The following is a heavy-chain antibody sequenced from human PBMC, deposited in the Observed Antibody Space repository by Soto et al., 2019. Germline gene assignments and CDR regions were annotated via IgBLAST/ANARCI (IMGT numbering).Heavy chain of an antibody. CDR3: ARGRSPPLVWFGELGGPSGMDV. CDR2: ISYDGSSK. Sequence: GGSLRLSCAASGFSFRTYGMHWVRQAPGKGLEWVALISYDGSSKFYVDSVKGRLTISRDNSKNTLYLQLNSLRAEDTAVYYCARGRSPPLVWFGELGGPSGMDVWGQGTTVTVSS. J-gene: IGHJ6*02. CDR1: GFSFRTYG. V-gene: IGHV3-30*03. D-gene: IGHD3-10*01.